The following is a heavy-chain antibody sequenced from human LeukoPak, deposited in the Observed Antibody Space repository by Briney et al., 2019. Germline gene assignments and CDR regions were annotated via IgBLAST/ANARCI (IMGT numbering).Heavy chain of an antibody. J-gene: IGHJ6*02. V-gene: IGHV3-7*03. Sequence: GGSLRLSCAASGFTFSSYNMNWVRQAPGKGLEWVANIKQDGSEKYYVDSVKGRFTISRDNAKNSLYLQMNSLRAEDTAVYYCARVVSMVRGVINTYYYYYGMDVWGQGTTVTVSS. CDR2: IKQDGSEK. D-gene: IGHD3-10*01. CDR1: GFTFSSYN. CDR3: ARVVSMVRGVINTYYYYYGMDV.